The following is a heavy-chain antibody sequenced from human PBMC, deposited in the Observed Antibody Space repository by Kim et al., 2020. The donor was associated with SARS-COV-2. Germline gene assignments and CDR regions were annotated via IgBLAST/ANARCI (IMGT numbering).Heavy chain of an antibody. CDR1: GYTFTNYG. CDR2: ISTYSGNT. CDR3: ASGMATTDYFYYYGMDV. V-gene: IGHV1-18*01. J-gene: IGHJ6*02. Sequence: ASVKVSCKASGYTFTNYGISWVRQAPGLGLEWMGWISTYSGNTNYAQNLQGRVTMTTDTSTSTAYMELRSLRSDDTAVYYCASGMATTDYFYYYGMDVWAQGTKVTVSS. D-gene: IGHD5-12*01.